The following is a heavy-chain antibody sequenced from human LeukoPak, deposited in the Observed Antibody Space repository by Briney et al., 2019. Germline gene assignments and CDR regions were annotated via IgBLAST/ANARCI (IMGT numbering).Heavy chain of an antibody. Sequence: SETLSLTCSVSGRSISPYYWGWIRQPPGKGLEWIGGVYYTGTTYSNPSLKSRVTISVDTSKNQFSLRLSSVTAAVTAVYYCARHVSVAVTNFFDYWGQGTLVTVSS. J-gene: IGHJ4*02. D-gene: IGHD6-19*01. V-gene: IGHV4-39*01. CDR3: ARHVSVAVTNFFDY. CDR1: GRSISPYY. CDR2: VYYTGTT.